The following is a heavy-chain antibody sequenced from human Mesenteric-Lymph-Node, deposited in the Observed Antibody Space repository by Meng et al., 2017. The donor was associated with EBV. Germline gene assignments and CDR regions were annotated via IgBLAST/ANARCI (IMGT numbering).Heavy chain of an antibody. CDR2: INTANGDT. D-gene: IGHD3-9*01. J-gene: IGHJ4*02. Sequence: QVQLVQPGADVMKPGASVKISCKASGYTFIRYAIHWVRQAPGQSLEWMGWINTANGDTKYSQNIQVRVTFARDTSASTAYLEVSSLRSEDTAVYYCARFDGDSFDSWGQGTLVTVSS. V-gene: IGHV1-3*04. CDR3: ARFDGDSFDS. CDR1: GYTFIRYA.